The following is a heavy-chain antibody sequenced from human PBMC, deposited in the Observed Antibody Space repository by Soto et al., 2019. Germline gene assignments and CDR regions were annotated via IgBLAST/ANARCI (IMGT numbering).Heavy chain of an antibody. D-gene: IGHD2-2*02. Sequence: PSETLSLTCTVSGGSISSGDYYWSWIRQPPGKGLEWIGYIYYSGSTYYNPSLKSRVTISVDTSKNQFSLKLSSVTAADTAAYYCARERGYCSSTSCYTKLRYNWFDPWGQGTLVTVSS. CDR2: IYYSGST. CDR3: ARERGYCSSTSCYTKLRYNWFDP. V-gene: IGHV4-30-4*01. J-gene: IGHJ5*02. CDR1: GGSISSGDYY.